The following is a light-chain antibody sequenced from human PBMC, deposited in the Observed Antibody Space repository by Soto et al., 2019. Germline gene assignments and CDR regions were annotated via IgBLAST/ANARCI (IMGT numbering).Light chain of an antibody. CDR1: QGISTY. CDR2: DAS. V-gene: IGKV1-39*01. J-gene: IGKJ1*01. CDR3: QQTYSFLWT. Sequence: DIQVTQSPSTLSASVGERVTITCRASQGISTYLNWYQQKPGKAPKLLIYDASSFQTGVPSRFSASGSGTDFTLSISSLQPEDVATYYCQQTYSFLWTFGQGTKVEIK.